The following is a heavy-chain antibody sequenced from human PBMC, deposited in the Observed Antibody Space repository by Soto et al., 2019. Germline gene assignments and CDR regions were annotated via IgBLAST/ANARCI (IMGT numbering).Heavy chain of an antibody. CDR3: ARGRYSSGWYGEWFDP. CDR2: IYHSEST. J-gene: IGHJ5*02. Sequence: PSETLSLTCAVSGDSISSSNWWSWVRQPPGRGLEWIGEIYHSESTNYNPSLKSRVIISVDKSKNQFSLKLSSVTAADTAVYYCARGRYSSGWYGEWFDPWGQGTLVTVSS. CDR1: GDSISSSNW. D-gene: IGHD6-19*01. V-gene: IGHV4-4*02.